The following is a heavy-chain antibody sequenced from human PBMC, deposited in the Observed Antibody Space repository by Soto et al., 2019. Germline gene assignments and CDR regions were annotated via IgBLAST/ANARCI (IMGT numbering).Heavy chain of an antibody. D-gene: IGHD3-10*02. V-gene: IGHV4-30-4*01. CDR2: IYYSGST. J-gene: IGHJ6*02. CDR3: ARDVRVVGERYYYYGMDV. CDR1: GGSISSGDYY. Sequence: SETLSLTCTVSGGSISSGDYYWSWIRQPPGKGLEWIGYIYYSGSTYYNPSLKSRVTISVDTSKNQFSLKLSSVTAADTAVYYCARDVRVVGERYYYYGMDVWGQGTTVTVSS.